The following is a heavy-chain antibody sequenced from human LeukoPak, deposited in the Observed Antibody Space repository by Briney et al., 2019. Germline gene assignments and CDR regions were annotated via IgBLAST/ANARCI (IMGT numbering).Heavy chain of an antibody. CDR3: ARGGEGYCSSTSCRPADDDAFDI. J-gene: IGHJ3*02. V-gene: IGHV3-30*02. CDR1: GFTFSSYG. D-gene: IGHD2-2*01. Sequence: GGSLRLSCAASGFTFSSYGMHWVRQAPAKGLEWVAFIRYDGSNKYYADSVKGRFTISRDNSKNTLYLQMNSLRAEDTAVYYCARGGEGYCSSTSCRPADDDAFDIWGQGTMVTVSS. CDR2: IRYDGSNK.